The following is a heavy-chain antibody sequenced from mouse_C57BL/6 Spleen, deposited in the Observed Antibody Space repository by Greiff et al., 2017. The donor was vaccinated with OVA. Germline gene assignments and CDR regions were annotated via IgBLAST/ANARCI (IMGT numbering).Heavy chain of an antibody. V-gene: IGHV1-82*01. J-gene: IGHJ4*01. CDR2: IYPGDGDT. Sequence: LQESGPELVKPGASVKISCKASGYAFSSSWMNWVKQRPGKGLEWIGRIYPGDGDTNYNGKFKGKATLTADKSSSTAYMQLSSLTSEDSAVYFCASVVATRYAMDYWGQGTSVTVSS. CDR1: GYAFSSSW. D-gene: IGHD1-1*01. CDR3: ASVVATRYAMDY.